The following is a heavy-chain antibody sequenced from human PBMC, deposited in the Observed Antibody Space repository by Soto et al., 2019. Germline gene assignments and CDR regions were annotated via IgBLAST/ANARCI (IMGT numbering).Heavy chain of an antibody. CDR2: IKQDGSEK. J-gene: IGHJ4*02. D-gene: IGHD3-22*01. V-gene: IGHV3-7*01. CDR3: ARGSSSGYYPYYFDY. CDR1: GFTFSSYW. Sequence: EVQLVESGGGLVQPGGSLRLSCAASGFTFSSYWMSWVRQAPGKGLEWVANIKQDGSEKYYVDSVKGRFTISRDNAKKSLYLQMGSLRAEDTAVYYCARGSSSGYYPYYFDYWGQGTLVTVSS.